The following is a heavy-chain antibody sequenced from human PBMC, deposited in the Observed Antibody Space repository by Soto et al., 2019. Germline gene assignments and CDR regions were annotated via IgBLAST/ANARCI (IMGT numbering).Heavy chain of an antibody. CDR2: ISYDGSNK. CDR3: SKIAGFGPPFHFDY. CDR1: GFTFSSYG. D-gene: IGHD3-10*01. V-gene: IGHV3-30*18. Sequence: GESLKISCAAPGFTFSSYGMHWVRQAPGKGLEWVAVISYDGSNKYYADSVKGRFTISRDNSKNTLYLQMNSLRAEDTAVYYCSKIAGFGPPFHFDYWGQGTLVTVSS. J-gene: IGHJ4*02.